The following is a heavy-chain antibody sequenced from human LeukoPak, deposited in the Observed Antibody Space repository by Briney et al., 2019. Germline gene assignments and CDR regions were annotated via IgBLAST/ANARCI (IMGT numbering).Heavy chain of an antibody. D-gene: IGHD4-17*01. CDR2: IKQDGSEK. V-gene: IGHV3-7*01. CDR1: GFTFSSYW. J-gene: IGHJ5*02. CDR3: ARERYGEGYGDYLFPNWFDP. Sequence: GGSLRLSCAASGFTFSSYWMSWVRQAPGKGLEWVANIKQDGSEKYYVDSVKGRFTISRDNAKNSLYLQMNSLRAEDTAVYYCARERYGEGYGDYLFPNWFDPRGQGTLVTVSS.